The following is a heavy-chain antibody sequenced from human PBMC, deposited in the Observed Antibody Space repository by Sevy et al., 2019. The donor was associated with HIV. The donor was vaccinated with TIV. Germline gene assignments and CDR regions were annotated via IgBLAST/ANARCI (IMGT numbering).Heavy chain of an antibody. Sequence: GGSLRLSCAASGFTFSEYGMHWVRQAPGKGLEWVAVISHDGRNNKYNADSVKGRFTISRDNSKNTLYLQMNSLRAEDTAIYYCARDRGEILSSAFKSWGQGSLVTVSS. CDR1: GFTFSEYG. CDR3: ARDRGEILSSAFKS. J-gene: IGHJ5*02. V-gene: IGHV3-30*04. CDR2: ISHDGRNNK. D-gene: IGHD3-16*01.